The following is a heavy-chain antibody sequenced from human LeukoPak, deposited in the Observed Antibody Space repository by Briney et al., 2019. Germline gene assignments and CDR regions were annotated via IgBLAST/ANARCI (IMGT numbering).Heavy chain of an antibody. CDR2: IRYDGSNK. D-gene: IGHD2-8*01. V-gene: IGHV3-30*02. J-gene: IGHJ6*03. CDR3: AREWGKVLMRAMDV. CDR1: GFTFSSYG. Sequence: GGSLRLSCAASGFTFSSYGMHWVRQAPGKGLEWVAFIRYDGSNKYYADSVKGRFTISRDNAKNSLYLQMNSLRAEDTAVYYCAREWGKVLMRAMDVWGKGTTVTVSS.